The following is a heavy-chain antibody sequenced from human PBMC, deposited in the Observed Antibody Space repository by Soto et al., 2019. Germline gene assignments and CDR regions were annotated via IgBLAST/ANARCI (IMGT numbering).Heavy chain of an antibody. J-gene: IGHJ4*02. CDR1: GYSFTSYW. V-gene: IGHV5-51*01. Sequence: GESLKISCRGSGYSFTSYWIGWVRQMPGKGLEWMGIIYPGDSDTRYGPSFQGQVTISADKSISTAYLQWSSLKASDTAMYYCARRRHGAYYYDSSGYYHTGYFDYWGQGTLVTVSS. CDR2: IYPGDSDT. D-gene: IGHD3-22*01. CDR3: ARRRHGAYYYDSSGYYHTGYFDY.